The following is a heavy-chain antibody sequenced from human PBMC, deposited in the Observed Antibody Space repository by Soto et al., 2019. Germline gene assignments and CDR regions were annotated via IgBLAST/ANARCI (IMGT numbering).Heavy chain of an antibody. Sequence: QLQLQESGPGLVKPSETLSLTCTVSGGSISSSSYYWGWIRQPPGKGLEWIGSIYYSGSTYYNPSVKSRVTISVDTSKNQFSLKLSSVTAADTAVYYCARPRYCSSTSCYNFDYWGQGTLVTVSS. CDR2: IYYSGST. V-gene: IGHV4-39*01. CDR3: ARPRYCSSTSCYNFDY. J-gene: IGHJ4*02. CDR1: GGSISSSSYY. D-gene: IGHD2-2*02.